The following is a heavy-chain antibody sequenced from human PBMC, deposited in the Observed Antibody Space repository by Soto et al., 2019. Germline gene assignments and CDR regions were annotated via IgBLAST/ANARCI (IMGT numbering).Heavy chain of an antibody. V-gene: IGHV3-7*01. Sequence: EVQLVESGGGLVQPGGSLRLSCAASGFTFSSYWMSWVRQAPGKGLEWVANIKQDGSEKYYVDSVKGRFTSSRDNAKNSLYLQMNSLRAEDTAVYYCARLHTVTTQKTFDYWGQGTLVTVSS. CDR3: ARLHTVTTQKTFDY. D-gene: IGHD4-17*01. J-gene: IGHJ4*02. CDR2: IKQDGSEK. CDR1: GFTFSSYW.